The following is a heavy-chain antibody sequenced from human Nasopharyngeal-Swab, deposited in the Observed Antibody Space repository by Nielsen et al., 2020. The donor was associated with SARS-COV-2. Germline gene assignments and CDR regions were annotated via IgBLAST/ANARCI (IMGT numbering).Heavy chain of an antibody. CDR1: GGSFSGSY. CDR3: AKEGATGWFDP. Sequence: SQTLSLTCAVYGGSFSGSYWGWIRQPPGKGPEWIAEINHSGSTNYNPSLKSRVTMFMDTSKNQFSLRLRSVTAADTAVYYCAKEGATGWFDPCGQGTLVTVSS. J-gene: IGHJ5*02. V-gene: IGHV4-34*01. CDR2: INHSGST.